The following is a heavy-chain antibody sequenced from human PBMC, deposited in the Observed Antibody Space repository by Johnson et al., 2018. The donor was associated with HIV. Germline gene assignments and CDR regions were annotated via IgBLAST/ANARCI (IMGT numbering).Heavy chain of an antibody. CDR3: AKDAACELLRPDAFDI. CDR2: ISYDGSNK. V-gene: IGHV3-30*18. Sequence: QVQLVESGGGVVQPGRYLRLSCAASGFTFSSYGMHWVRQAPGKGLEWVAVISYDGSNKYYADSVKGRFTISSDNSKNTLYLQMNSLRAEDSAGYYCAKDAACELLRPDAFDIWGQGTMVTVSS. CDR1: GFTFSSYG. J-gene: IGHJ3*02. D-gene: IGHD1-26*01.